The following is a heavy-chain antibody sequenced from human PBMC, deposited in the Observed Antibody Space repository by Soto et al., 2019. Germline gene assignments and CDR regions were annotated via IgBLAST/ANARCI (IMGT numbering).Heavy chain of an antibody. D-gene: IGHD6-13*01. CDR3: ASGGSSWYYDY. V-gene: IGHV4-31*03. CDR2: IYYSGST. CDR1: FVSISTGGYY. J-gene: IGHJ4*02. Sequence: TLSLTCTVSFVSISTGGYYCSWIRQHPGKGLEWIGYIYYSGSTDYNPSLKSRVTISVDTSKNQFSLKLSSVTAADTAVYYCASGGSSWYYDYWGQGTLVAVSS.